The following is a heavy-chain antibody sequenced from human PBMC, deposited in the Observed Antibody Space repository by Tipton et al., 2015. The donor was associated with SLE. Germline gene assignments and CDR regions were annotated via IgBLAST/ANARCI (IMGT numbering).Heavy chain of an antibody. CDR3: AREGCSSTSCYTGGWFDS. V-gene: IGHV4-34*01. D-gene: IGHD2-2*02. CDR1: GGSFSGYY. J-gene: IGHJ5*01. CDR2: INHSGST. Sequence: TLSLTCAVYGGSFSGYYWSWIRQPPGQGLEWIGEINHSGSTNYNPSLKSRVTISVDTPKNQFPLKLSSVTAADTAVYYCAREGCSSTSCYTGGWFDSWGQGTLVTVSS.